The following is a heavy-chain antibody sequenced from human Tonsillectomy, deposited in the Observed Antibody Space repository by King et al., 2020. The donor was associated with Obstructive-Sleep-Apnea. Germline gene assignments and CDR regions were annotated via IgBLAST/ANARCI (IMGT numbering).Heavy chain of an antibody. CDR1: GYTLTELS. V-gene: IGHV1-24*01. CDR3: ATVDRGVMPVLYYYYGMDV. CDR2: FDPEDGET. D-gene: IGHD3-10*01. Sequence: LQLVQSGAEVKKPGASVKVSCKVSGYTLTELSMHWVRQAPGKGLEWMGGFDPEDGETIYAQKFQGRVTMTEDISTDTAYMELSSLRSEDTAVYYCATVDRGVMPVLYYYYGMDVWGQGTTVTVSS. J-gene: IGHJ6*02.